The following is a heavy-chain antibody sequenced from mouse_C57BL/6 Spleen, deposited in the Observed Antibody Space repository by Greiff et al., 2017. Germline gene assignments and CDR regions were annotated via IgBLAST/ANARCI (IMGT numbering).Heavy chain of an antibody. CDR3: ARGYYDERGFAY. V-gene: IGHV1-22*01. J-gene: IGHJ3*01. D-gene: IGHD2-4*01. CDR2: INPNNGGT. Sequence: VQLQQSGPELVKPGASVKMSCKASGYTFTDYNMHWVKQSHGKSLEWIGYINPNNGGTSYNQKFKGKATLTVNKSSSTAYMELRSLTSEDSAVYYCARGYYDERGFAYWGQGTLVTVSA. CDR1: GYTFTDYN.